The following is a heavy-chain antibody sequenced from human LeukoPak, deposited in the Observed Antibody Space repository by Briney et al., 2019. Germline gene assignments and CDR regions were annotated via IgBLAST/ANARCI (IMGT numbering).Heavy chain of an antibody. J-gene: IGHJ4*02. CDR1: GRSISIYY. CDR2: IYYNGRT. CDR3: ARYSTIKYYDILTGYYPTAGPFDY. V-gene: IGHV4-59*08. D-gene: IGHD3-9*01. Sequence: SDTQSLTCTVSGRSISIYYWSWIRQPPGKGLEWIGYIYYNGRTNYNPCLKSRVTISVDTTKNQYSLKLSSATAADTAVYYCARYSTIKYYDILTGYYPTAGPFDYWGQGTLVTVSS.